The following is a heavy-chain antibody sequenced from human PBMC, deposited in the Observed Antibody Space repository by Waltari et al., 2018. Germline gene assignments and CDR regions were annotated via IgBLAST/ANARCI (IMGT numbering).Heavy chain of an antibody. J-gene: IGHJ3*01. V-gene: IGHV4-39*01. CDR3: ATYIGASVGTAAFDV. Sequence: QPPGQGLEWFGPTAYAGTTYTNPSLRSRLTISRDTSKNQLSLTLGSTTAADTAVYYCATYIGASVGTAAFDVWGQGTMVTVSS. D-gene: IGHD5-12*01. CDR2: TAYAGTT.